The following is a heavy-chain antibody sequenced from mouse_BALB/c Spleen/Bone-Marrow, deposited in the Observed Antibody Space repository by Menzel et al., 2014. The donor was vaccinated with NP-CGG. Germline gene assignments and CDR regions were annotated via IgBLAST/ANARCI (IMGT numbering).Heavy chain of an antibody. CDR1: GYTFTDYA. CDR2: ISTYYGDA. Sequence: QVQLQQSGAELVRPGVSVKISCEGSGYTFTDYAMHWVKQSHAKSLEWIGVISTYYGDASYNQKFKGKATMTVDKSSSTAYMELARLTSEDSAIYYCAREGPWFAYWGQGTLVTVSA. V-gene: IGHV1S137*01. J-gene: IGHJ3*01. CDR3: AREGPWFAY.